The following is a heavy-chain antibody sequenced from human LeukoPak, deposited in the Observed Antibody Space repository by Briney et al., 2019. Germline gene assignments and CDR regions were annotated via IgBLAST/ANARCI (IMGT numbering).Heavy chain of an antibody. V-gene: IGHV4-39*07. CDR3: ARDTYSSGTI. CDR1: GGSISSSSYY. J-gene: IGHJ4*02. Sequence: SETLSLTCTVSGGSISSSSYYWGWIRQPPGKGLEWIGSIYYTGSTYYNPSLKSRVTISVDTSKNQFSLKLSSVTAADTAVYYCARDTYSSGTIWGQGTLVTVSS. D-gene: IGHD6-19*01. CDR2: IYYTGST.